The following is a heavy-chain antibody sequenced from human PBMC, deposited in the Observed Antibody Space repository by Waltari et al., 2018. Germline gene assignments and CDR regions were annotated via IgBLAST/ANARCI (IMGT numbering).Heavy chain of an antibody. CDR2: IIPIFGTA. Sequence: QVQLVQSGAEVKKPGSSVKVSCKASGGTFSSYAISWVRQAPGQGLAWMGGIIPIFGTANYAQKFQGRVTITADESTSTAYMELSSLRSEDTAVYYCARGSGVAATTYYYYYGMDVWGQGTTVTVSS. CDR1: GGTFSSYA. V-gene: IGHV1-69*13. D-gene: IGHD2-15*01. CDR3: ARGSGVAATTYYYYYGMDV. J-gene: IGHJ6*02.